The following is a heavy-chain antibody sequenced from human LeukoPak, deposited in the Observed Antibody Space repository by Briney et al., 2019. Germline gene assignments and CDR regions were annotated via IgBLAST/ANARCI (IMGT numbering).Heavy chain of an antibody. J-gene: IGHJ3*02. V-gene: IGHV1-18*01. Sequence: ASVKVSCKASGYTFTSYGISWVRQAPGQGLEWMGWISAYNGNTNYAQKLQGRVTMTTDTSTSTAYMELRSLRSDDTAVYYCARVPPPYYYDSREAFDIWGQGTMVTVSS. CDR2: ISAYNGNT. CDR1: GYTFTSYG. D-gene: IGHD3-22*01. CDR3: ARVPPPYYYDSREAFDI.